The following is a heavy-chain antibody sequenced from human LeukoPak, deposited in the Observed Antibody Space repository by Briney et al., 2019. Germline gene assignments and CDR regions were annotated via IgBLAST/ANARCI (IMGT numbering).Heavy chain of an antibody. CDR1: GGTFNTHA. D-gene: IGHD2-21*01. V-gene: IGHV1-69*13. Sequence: SVKVSCKTSGGTFNTHAISWVRQAPGQWLEWMGGIVPILDTPNYAQRFQGRVTITADESTSTVYMELSSLRSEDTAVYYCARCGDCSPSDNYMDVWGKGTTVTVSS. CDR3: ARCGDCSPSDNYMDV. CDR2: IVPILDTP. J-gene: IGHJ6*03.